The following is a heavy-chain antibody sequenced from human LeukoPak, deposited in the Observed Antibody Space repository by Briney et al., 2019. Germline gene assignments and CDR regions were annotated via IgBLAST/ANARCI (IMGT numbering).Heavy chain of an antibody. D-gene: IGHD6-13*01. Sequence: TLSLTCTVSGGSISSGVYYWSWTRQHPGKGLEWIGYTYYSGKTYYNPSLESRVTISVDTSKNQFSLKLSSVTAADTAVYYCARDLGAAGKGGVDYWGQGTLVTVSS. V-gene: IGHV4-31*03. J-gene: IGHJ4*02. CDR2: TYYSGKT. CDR3: ARDLGAAGKGGVDY. CDR1: GGSISSGVYY.